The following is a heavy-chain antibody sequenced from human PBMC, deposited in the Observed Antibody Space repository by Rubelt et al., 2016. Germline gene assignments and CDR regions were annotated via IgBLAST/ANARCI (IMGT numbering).Heavy chain of an antibody. J-gene: IGHJ5*02. Sequence: QLQLQESGPGLVKPSETLSLTCTVSGGSISSSSHYWGWIRQPPGKGLEWIGTVYYSGSTYYNPSLKSRVTISVDTSKNQFSRKLSSVTAADTAVDYCATTAADLYNWFDPWGQGTLVTVSS. D-gene: IGHD6-13*01. V-gene: IGHV4-39*01. CDR3: ATTAADLYNWFDP. CDR2: VYYSGST. CDR1: GGSISSSSHY.